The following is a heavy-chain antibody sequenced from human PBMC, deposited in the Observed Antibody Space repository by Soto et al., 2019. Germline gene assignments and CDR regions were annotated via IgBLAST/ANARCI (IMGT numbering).Heavy chain of an antibody. CDR2: IYYSGST. V-gene: IGHV4-31*03. Sequence: QVQLQESGPGLVKPSQTLSLTCTVSGGSISSGGYYWSWIRQHPGKGLEWIGYIYYSGSTYYNPSLKSRVTISVDTSKNQFSLKLSSVTAADTAVYYCARDAMSDYGDYDYFDYWGQGTLVTVSS. CDR1: GGSISSGGYY. CDR3: ARDAMSDYGDYDYFDY. J-gene: IGHJ4*02. D-gene: IGHD4-17*01.